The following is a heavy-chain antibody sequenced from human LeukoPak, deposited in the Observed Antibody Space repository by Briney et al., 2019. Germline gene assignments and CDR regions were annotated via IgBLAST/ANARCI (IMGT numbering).Heavy chain of an antibody. CDR2: IIPISGTT. Sequence: SVKVSCKTSGGTFTSYAITWVRQAPGQGLELMGKIIPISGTTNYAQKFQGRVTFTADESTSTAYMELSSLRSEDTALYYCARKLRLGGNWFDPWGQGTLVTVSS. J-gene: IGHJ5*02. CDR3: ARKLRLGGNWFDP. CDR1: GGTFTSYA. D-gene: IGHD1-26*01. V-gene: IGHV1-69*13.